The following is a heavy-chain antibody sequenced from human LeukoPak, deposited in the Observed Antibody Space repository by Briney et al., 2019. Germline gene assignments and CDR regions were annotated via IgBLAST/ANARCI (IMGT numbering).Heavy chain of an antibody. CDR3: AGMTTATTKYLQH. CDR1: GFTFSSYA. Sequence: HPGGSLRLSCAASGFTFSSYALSWVRQAPGKGLEWVSAIGGSGAGTYYADSVRGRFTISRDNSKNTLYLQMNSVRAEDTAVYYCAGMTTATTKYLQHWGQGTLVTVSS. CDR2: IGGSGAGT. D-gene: IGHD4-17*01. V-gene: IGHV3-23*01. J-gene: IGHJ1*01.